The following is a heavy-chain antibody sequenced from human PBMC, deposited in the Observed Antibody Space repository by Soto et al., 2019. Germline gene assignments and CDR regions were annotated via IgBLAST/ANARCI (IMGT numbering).Heavy chain of an antibody. D-gene: IGHD2-2*01. J-gene: IGHJ6*02. V-gene: IGHV3-15*01. Sequence: GGSLRLSCAASGFTFSNAWMSWVRQAPGKGLEWVGRIKSKTDGGTTDYAAPVKGRFTISRDDSKNTLYLQMNSLKTEDTAVYXCTTGDLVVVPAAIAAVWGQGTTVTVSS. CDR2: IKSKTDGGTT. CDR1: GFTFSNAW. CDR3: TTGDLVVVPAAIAAV.